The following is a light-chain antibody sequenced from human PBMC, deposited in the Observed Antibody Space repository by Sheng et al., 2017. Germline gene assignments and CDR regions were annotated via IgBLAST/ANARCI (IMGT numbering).Light chain of an antibody. Sequence: EILMTQSPATLSVSPGERATLSCRASQSVSSNLAWYQQKPGQAPRLLIYDASTRAIGVPPRFSGSGSRTEFTLTISSLQSEDFAVYYCQQYNDWPPEYTFGQGTKVELK. CDR2: DAS. CDR1: QSVSSN. V-gene: IGKV3-15*01. J-gene: IGKJ2*01. CDR3: QQYNDWPPEYT.